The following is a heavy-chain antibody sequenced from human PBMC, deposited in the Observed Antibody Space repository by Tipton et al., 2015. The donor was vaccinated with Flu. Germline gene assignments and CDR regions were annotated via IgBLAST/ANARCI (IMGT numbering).Heavy chain of an antibody. Sequence: GSLRLSCAASGFTFGSKWMAWVRQAPGKGLEWVANINQESNEKYYVDSARGRFTISRDNAKNSLYLQMNSLRAEDTAVYFCARDVNYGNFDYWGQGTLVTVSS. CDR2: INQESNEK. J-gene: IGHJ4*02. V-gene: IGHV3-7*01. CDR3: ARDVNYGNFDY. D-gene: IGHD3-10*01. CDR1: GFTFGSKW.